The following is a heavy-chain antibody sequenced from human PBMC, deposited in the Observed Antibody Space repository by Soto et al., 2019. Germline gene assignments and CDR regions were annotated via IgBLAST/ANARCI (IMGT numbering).Heavy chain of an antibody. CDR2: TNSDGTDS. Sequence: GGSLRLSCAAAGFDFEDYTMHWVRQVPGKGLEWVSLTNSDGTDSYYMDSVKGRFTISRDNGKSSLYLQMDRLRPEDTALYFCAKALYYYDSSPLDHWGHGTLVTTSS. CDR3: AKALYYYDSSPLDH. J-gene: IGHJ4*01. D-gene: IGHD3-22*01. CDR1: GFDFEDYT. V-gene: IGHV3-43*01.